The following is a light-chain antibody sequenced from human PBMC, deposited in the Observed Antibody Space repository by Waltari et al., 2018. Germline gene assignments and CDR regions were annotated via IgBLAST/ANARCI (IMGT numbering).Light chain of an antibody. CDR2: GTS. CDR1: QSVTSIS. CDR3: QQYDGEVVT. J-gene: IGKJ4*01. Sequence: CRASQSVTSISLSWYQQKLGQAPRLLIYGTSSRATGTPDRFSGSGSGTDFTLTISRLGPEDVAVYYCQQYDGEVVTFGGGTKVEI. V-gene: IGKV3-20*01.